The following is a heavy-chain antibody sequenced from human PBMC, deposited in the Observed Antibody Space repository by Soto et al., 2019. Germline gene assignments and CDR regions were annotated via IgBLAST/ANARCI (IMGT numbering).Heavy chain of an antibody. V-gene: IGHV3-30*18. CDR3: AKGSSGWSPANWFDP. D-gene: IGHD6-19*01. CDR1: GFTFSSYG. CDR2: ISYDGSNK. Sequence: PGGSLRLSCAASGFTFSSYGMHWVRQAPGKGLEWVAVISYDGSNKYYADSVKGRFTISRDNSKNTLYLQMNSLRAEDTAVYYCAKGSSGWSPANWFDPWGQGTLVTVSS. J-gene: IGHJ5*02.